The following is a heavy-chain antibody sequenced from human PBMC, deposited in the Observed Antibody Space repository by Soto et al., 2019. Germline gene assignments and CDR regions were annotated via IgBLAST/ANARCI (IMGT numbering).Heavy chain of an antibody. CDR3: AKDGGADGYFGNWLDP. CDR2: IIPIFGTT. V-gene: IGHV1-69*13. J-gene: IGHJ5*02. D-gene: IGHD5-12*01. Sequence: SVKVSCKASGGTFSNYAITWVRQAPGQGLECVARIIPIFGTTNVAQKFQGRVTITADESTTTAYMELSGLRSDDTAVYYCAKDGGADGYFGNWLDPWGQGTLVTVSS. CDR1: GGTFSNYA.